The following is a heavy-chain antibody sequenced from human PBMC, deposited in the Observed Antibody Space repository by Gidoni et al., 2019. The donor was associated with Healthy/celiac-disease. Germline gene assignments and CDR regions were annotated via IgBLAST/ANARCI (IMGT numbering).Heavy chain of an antibody. CDR3: AKYYDSSGYWHAFDI. CDR1: GFPVSSNY. CDR2: SYSVGST. J-gene: IGHJ3*02. D-gene: IGHD3-22*01. V-gene: IGHV3-53*02. Sequence: EVQLVETGGGLIQPGGSLRLSCAASGFPVSSNYMSWVRQAPGKGLEWVSVSYSVGSTYYADSVKGRFTISRDNSKNTLYLQMNSLRAEDTAVYYCAKYYDSSGYWHAFDIWGQGTMVTVSS.